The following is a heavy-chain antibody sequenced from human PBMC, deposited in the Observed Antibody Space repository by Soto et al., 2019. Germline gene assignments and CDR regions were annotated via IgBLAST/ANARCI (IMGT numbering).Heavy chain of an antibody. Sequence: QVQLQESGPGLVKPSGTLSLTCAVSGGSISSSNWWSWVRRPPGKGLEWIGEIYHSGSTNYNPSRQSRVTISEDKSTNQFSLKLSSVTAADTAVYYCARLGYGENRVSWFDPWGQGTLVTVSS. CDR1: GGSISSSNW. CDR2: IYHSGST. D-gene: IGHD4-17*01. V-gene: IGHV4-4*02. J-gene: IGHJ5*02. CDR3: ARLGYGENRVSWFDP.